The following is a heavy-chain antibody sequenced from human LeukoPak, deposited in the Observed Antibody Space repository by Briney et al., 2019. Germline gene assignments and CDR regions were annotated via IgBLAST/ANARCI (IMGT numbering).Heavy chain of an antibody. CDR2: IYYSGST. CDR1: GGSFSGYY. D-gene: IGHD3-22*01. CDR3: ARRINYYDSSGYHNLFDY. J-gene: IGHJ4*02. V-gene: IGHV4-59*01. Sequence: SETLSLTCAAYGGSFSGYYWSWIRQPPGKGLEWIGYIYYSGSTNYNPSLKSRVTISVDTSKNQFSLKLSSVTAADTAVYYCARRINYYDSSGYHNLFDYWGQGTLVTVSS.